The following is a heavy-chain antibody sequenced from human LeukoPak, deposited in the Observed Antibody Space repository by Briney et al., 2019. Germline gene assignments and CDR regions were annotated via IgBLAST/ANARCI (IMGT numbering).Heavy chain of an antibody. CDR3: ARGPAAGLPDWFDP. Sequence: ASVKVSCKASGYTFTSYDINWVRQATGQGLEWMGWMNPNSGNTGYAQKFQGRVTITRNTSISTAYMELSSLRSEDTAVYYCARGPAAGLPDWFDPWGQGTLVTVSS. CDR2: MNPNSGNT. J-gene: IGHJ5*02. CDR1: GYTFTSYD. D-gene: IGHD6-13*01. V-gene: IGHV1-8*03.